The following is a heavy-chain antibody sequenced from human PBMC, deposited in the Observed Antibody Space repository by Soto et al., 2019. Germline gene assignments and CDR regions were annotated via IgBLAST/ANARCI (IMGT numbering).Heavy chain of an antibody. CDR2: IYYSGST. J-gene: IGHJ4*02. CDR1: GGSISSSSYY. D-gene: IGHD5-18*01. Sequence: SETLSLTCTVSGGSISSSSYYWGWIRQPPGKGLEWIGSIYYSGSTYYNPSLKSRVTISVDTSKNQFSLKLSSVTAADTAVYYCASGRGYSYGNIDYWGQGTLVTVSS. CDR3: ASGRGYSYGNIDY. V-gene: IGHV4-39*01.